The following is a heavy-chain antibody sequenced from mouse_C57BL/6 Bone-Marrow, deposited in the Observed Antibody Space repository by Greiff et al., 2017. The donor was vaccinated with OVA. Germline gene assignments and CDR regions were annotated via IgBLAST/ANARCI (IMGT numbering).Heavy chain of an antibody. CDR1: GYTFTSYW. D-gene: IGHD1-1*01. CDR3: ARTYYGSSYRFAY. V-gene: IGHV1-64*01. CDR2: IHPNSGST. Sequence: QVQLQQPGAELVQPGASVKLSCKASGYTFTSYWMHWVKQRPGQGLEWIGMIHPNSGSTNYNEKFKSKATLTVDKSSSTAYMQLSSLTSEDSAVYYCARTYYGSSYRFAYWGQGTLVTVSA. J-gene: IGHJ3*01.